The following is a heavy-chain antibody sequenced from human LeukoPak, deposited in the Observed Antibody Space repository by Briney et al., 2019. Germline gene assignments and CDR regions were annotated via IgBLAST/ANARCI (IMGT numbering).Heavy chain of an antibody. V-gene: IGHV3-33*01. CDR3: ARAFGCSGTSCHARWGYYYYAMDV. CDR1: GFTFNSYG. D-gene: IGHD2-2*01. Sequence: GGSLRLSCAVSGFTFNSYGMHWVRQAPGKGLEWVAVIWYDGSNKHYADSVKGRFTISRDNSKNTVYLQMSSLRAEDTAMYYCARAFGCSGTSCHARWGYYYYAMDVWGQGTTVTVSS. J-gene: IGHJ6*02. CDR2: IWYDGSNK.